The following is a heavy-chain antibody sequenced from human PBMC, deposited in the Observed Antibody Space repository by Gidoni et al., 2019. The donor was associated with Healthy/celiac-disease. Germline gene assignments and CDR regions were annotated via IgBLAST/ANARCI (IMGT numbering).Heavy chain of an antibody. V-gene: IGHV3-15*01. D-gene: IGHD2-15*01. Sequence: EVQLVESGGGLVKPGGSLRLSCAASGFTFSNAWMSWVRQAPGKGLEWVGRIKSKTDGGTTDYAAPVKGRFTISRDDSKNTLYLQMNSLKTEDTAVYYCTTDSLLVVVAATFYWGQGTLVTVSS. CDR1: GFTFSNAW. J-gene: IGHJ4*02. CDR2: IKSKTDGGTT. CDR3: TTDSLLVVVAATFY.